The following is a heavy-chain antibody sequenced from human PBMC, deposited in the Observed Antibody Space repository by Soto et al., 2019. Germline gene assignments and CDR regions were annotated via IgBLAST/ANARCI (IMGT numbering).Heavy chain of an antibody. CDR3: ARDRREDYYDSSGYYPRPYYFGY. Sequence: ASVKVSCKASGYTFTSYGISWVRQAPGQGLEWMGWISAYNGNTNYAQKLQGRVTMTTDTSTSTAYMELRSLRSDDTAVYYCARDRREDYYDSSGYYPRPYYFGYWGQGTLVTVSS. CDR1: GYTFTSYG. CDR2: ISAYNGNT. D-gene: IGHD3-22*01. V-gene: IGHV1-18*01. J-gene: IGHJ4*02.